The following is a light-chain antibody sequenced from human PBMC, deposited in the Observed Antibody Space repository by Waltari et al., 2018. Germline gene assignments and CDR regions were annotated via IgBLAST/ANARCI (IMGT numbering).Light chain of an antibody. J-gene: IGLJ3*02. V-gene: IGLV1-47*01. CDR3: AVWDDRLSGWV. Sequence: QSVLTQPPSASGTPGQRVTLSCSGGGSNLATHYVMWYQQLPGTAPRLLVFRDNGRPSGVPDRFSGSKSGTSASLAISGLRSEDEADYYCAVWDDRLSGWVFGGGTKLTVL. CDR1: GSNLATHY. CDR2: RDN.